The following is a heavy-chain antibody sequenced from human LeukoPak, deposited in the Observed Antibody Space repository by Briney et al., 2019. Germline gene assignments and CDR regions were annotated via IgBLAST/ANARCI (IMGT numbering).Heavy chain of an antibody. V-gene: IGHV3-7*01. Sequence: GGSLRLSCAASGFTFSSYWMSWVRQAPGKGLEWVAKIKQDGSEKYYVDSVKGRFTISRDNAKNSLYLQMNSLRAEDTAVYYFVVVITLFDYWGQRTLVTVSS. J-gene: IGHJ4*02. D-gene: IGHD3-22*01. CDR1: GFTFSSYW. CDR3: VVVITLFDY. CDR2: IKQDGSEK.